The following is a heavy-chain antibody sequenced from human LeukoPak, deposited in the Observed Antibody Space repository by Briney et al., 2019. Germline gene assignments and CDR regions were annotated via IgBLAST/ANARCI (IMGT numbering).Heavy chain of an antibody. D-gene: IGHD3-9*01. J-gene: IGHJ5*02. CDR3: WVILTGYPGFDP. CDR2: IYCSGGT. CDR1: GGSISSYY. Sequence: KPAETLSLTCTVSGGSISSYYWSWIRQPPGKGLEVVGYIYCSGGTNYNPSLEGRVPIFVGQSKEQFVSKLSHVTAAGPAGVYCWVILTGYPGFDPWGQGTLVTVSS. V-gene: IGHV4-4*08.